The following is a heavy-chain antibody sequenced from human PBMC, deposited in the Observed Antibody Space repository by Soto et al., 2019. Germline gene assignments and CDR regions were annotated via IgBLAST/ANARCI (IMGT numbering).Heavy chain of an antibody. V-gene: IGHV4-39*01. D-gene: IGHD4-17*01. CDR1: GGSISSSSYY. CDR2: IYYSGST. CDR3: ARFMTTVTTWELYNWFDP. Sequence: QLQLQESGPGLVKPSETLSLTCTVSGGSISSSSYYWGWIRQPPGKGLEWIGSIYYSGSTYYNPSLTSRVTISVDTSKTQFALKLSSVTAADTAVYYCARFMTTVTTWELYNWFDPWGQGTLVTVSS. J-gene: IGHJ5*02.